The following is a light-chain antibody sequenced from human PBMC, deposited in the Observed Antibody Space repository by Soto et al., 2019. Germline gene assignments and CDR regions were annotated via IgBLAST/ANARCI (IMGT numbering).Light chain of an antibody. CDR2: AAS. CDR1: QSISSW. Sequence: DIQMTQSPSTLSASVVDRVTITFRAIQSISSWLAWYQQKSGKAPKLLIYAASSLQSGVPSRFSGSGSGTDFTLTISSLQPEDFATYYCQQSYSTPWTFGQGTKVDIK. J-gene: IGKJ1*01. CDR3: QQSYSTPWT. V-gene: IGKV1-39*01.